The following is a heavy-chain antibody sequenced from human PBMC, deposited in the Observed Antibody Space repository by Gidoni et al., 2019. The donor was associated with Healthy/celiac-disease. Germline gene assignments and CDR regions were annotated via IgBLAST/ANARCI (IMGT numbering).Heavy chain of an antibody. CDR3: AGELPGGSGSYLPTSLYFDY. D-gene: IGHD3-10*01. V-gene: IGHV1-69*04. CDR2: IIPILGIA. J-gene: IGHJ4*02. CDR1: GGTFSSYT. Sequence: QLVHSGAEVKKPGSSVKVSCKASGGTFSSYTISWVRQAPGQGLEWMGRIIPILGIANYAQKFQGRVTITADKSTSTAYMELSSLRSEDTAVYYCAGELPGGSGSYLPTSLYFDYWGQGTLVTVSS.